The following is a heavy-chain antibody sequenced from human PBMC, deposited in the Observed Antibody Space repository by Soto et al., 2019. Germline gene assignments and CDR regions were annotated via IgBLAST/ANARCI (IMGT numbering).Heavy chain of an antibody. CDR3: ARDLRGGYNSFDY. D-gene: IGHD5-12*01. J-gene: IGHJ4*02. Sequence: GSLRLSCAASGFTFSDYWMTWVRQAPGQGLEWVANINRDGDEENYVHSVKGRFTISRDNAKNSLSLHLSSPRADDTAVYYCARDLRGGYNSFDYWGQGALVTVSS. CDR2: INRDGDEE. CDR1: GFTFSDYW. V-gene: IGHV3-7*03.